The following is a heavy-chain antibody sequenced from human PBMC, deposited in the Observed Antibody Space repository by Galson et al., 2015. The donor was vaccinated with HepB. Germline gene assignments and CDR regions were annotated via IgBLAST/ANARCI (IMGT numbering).Heavy chain of an antibody. CDR2: ISSSSSYI. D-gene: IGHD3-22*01. V-gene: IGHV3-21*01. CDR1: GFTFSSYS. J-gene: IGHJ6*02. CDR3: ARGGYYYDSRNYYYGMDV. Sequence: SLRLSCAASGFTFSSYSMNWVRQAPGKGLEWVSSISSSSSYIYYADSVKGRFTISRDNAKNSLYLQMNSLRAEDTAVYYCARGGYYYDSRNYYYGMDVWGQGTTVTVSS.